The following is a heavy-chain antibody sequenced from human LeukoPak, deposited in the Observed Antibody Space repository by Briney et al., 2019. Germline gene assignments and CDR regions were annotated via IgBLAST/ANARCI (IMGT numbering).Heavy chain of an antibody. Sequence: SETLSLTCAVSGGSFSGYYWSWIRQPPGQGLEWMGEINHNGSTNYYPSPKSRVTITVEAAKNKFPLKLSSVTAADTAVYYCAIGLLRAAFDMWGEGTVVTVS. V-gene: IGHV4-34*01. CDR2: INHNGST. CDR1: GGSFSGYY. J-gene: IGHJ3*02. CDR3: AIGLLRAAFDM.